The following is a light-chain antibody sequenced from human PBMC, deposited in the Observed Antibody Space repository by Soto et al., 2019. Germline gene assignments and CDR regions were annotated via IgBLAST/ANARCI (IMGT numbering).Light chain of an antibody. V-gene: IGKV3-11*01. CDR2: DAS. J-gene: IGKJ5*01. Sequence: EIVLTQSPATLSLSPGERATLSCRASRRVSSYLAWYQQKPGQAPRLLIYDASNRAAGIPARFSGSGSETDFTLTISNLEPEDFAVYYCQQRYAWPPITFGQGTRLEIK. CDR3: QQRYAWPPIT. CDR1: RRVSSY.